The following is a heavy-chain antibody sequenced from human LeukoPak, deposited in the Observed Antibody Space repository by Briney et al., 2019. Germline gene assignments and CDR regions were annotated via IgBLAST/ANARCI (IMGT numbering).Heavy chain of an antibody. CDR1: GFTVSSNY. CDR3: ARTLRDGYNIKYNWFDP. V-gene: IGHV3-66*01. Sequence: PGGSLRLSCAASGFTVSSNYMSWVRQAPGKGLEWVSVIYSDGSTYYADSVKGRFTISRDNSKNTLYLQMNSLRAEGTAVYYCARTLRDGYNIKYNWFDPWGQGTLVTVSS. D-gene: IGHD5-24*01. J-gene: IGHJ5*02. CDR2: IYSDGST.